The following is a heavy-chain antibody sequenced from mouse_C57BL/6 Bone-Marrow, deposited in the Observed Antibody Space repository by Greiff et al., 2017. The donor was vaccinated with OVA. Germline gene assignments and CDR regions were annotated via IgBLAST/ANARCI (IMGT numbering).Heavy chain of an antibody. CDR1: GFSLSTFGMG. J-gene: IGHJ1*03. D-gene: IGHD1-1*01. V-gene: IGHV8-8*01. Sequence: QVTLKVCGPGILQPSQTLSLTCSFSGFSLSTFGMGVGWIRQPSGKGLEWLAHIWWDDDKYYNPALKSRLTISKDTSKNQVFLKIANVDTADTATYYCARMVYYYGSPFYWYFDVWGTGTTVTVSS. CDR3: ARMVYYYGSPFYWYFDV. CDR2: IWWDDDK.